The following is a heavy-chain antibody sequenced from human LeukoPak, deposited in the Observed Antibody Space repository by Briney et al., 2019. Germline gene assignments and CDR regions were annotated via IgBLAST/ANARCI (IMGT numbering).Heavy chain of an antibody. Sequence: GASVKVSCKASGYTLTSHDINWVRQATGQGLEWMGWMNPNSGNTGYAQKFQGRVTMTRNTSISTAYMELSSLRSEDTAVYYCAIYYYGSGSYYNGRLYWGQGTLVTVSS. CDR1: GYTLTSHD. J-gene: IGHJ4*02. CDR2: MNPNSGNT. CDR3: AIYYYGSGSYYNGRLY. D-gene: IGHD3-10*01. V-gene: IGHV1-8*01.